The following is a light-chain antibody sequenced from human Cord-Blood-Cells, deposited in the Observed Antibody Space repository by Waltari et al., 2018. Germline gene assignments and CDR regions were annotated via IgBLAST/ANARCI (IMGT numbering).Light chain of an antibody. CDR2: RNN. CDR3: AAWDDSLSGV. J-gene: IGLJ3*02. CDR1: SSNIGSTY. Sequence: QSVLTQPPSASGTPGQRVTISCSGSSSNIGSTYVYWYQQLPGTAPKLLIYRNNQRPSGVPDRCSGSKSGTSASLAISGLRSEDEADYYCAAWDDSLSGVFGGGTKLTVL. V-gene: IGLV1-47*01.